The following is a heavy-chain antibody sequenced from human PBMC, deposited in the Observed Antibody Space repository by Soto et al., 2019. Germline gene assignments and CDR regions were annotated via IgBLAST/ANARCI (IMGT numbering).Heavy chain of an antibody. J-gene: IGHJ4*02. Sequence: SETLSLTCTVSGGSISSYYWSWIRQPAGKGLEWIGRIYTSGSTNYNPSLKSRVTMSVDTSKNQFSLKLSSVTAADTAVYYCARLTSYSSSTILDYWGQGTLVTVSS. V-gene: IGHV4-4*07. D-gene: IGHD6-6*01. CDR2: IYTSGST. CDR3: ARLTSYSSSTILDY. CDR1: GGSISSYY.